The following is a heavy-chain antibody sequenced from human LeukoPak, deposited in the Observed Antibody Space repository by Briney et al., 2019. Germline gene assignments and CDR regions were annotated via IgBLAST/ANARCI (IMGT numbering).Heavy chain of an antibody. CDR3: AKEYCSSTSCYVYLDY. D-gene: IGHD2-2*01. CDR1: GFTFSSYG. V-gene: IGHV3-23*01. CDR2: ISGSGGST. J-gene: IGHJ4*02. Sequence: GGSLRLSCAASGFTFSSYGMHWVRQAPGKGLEWVSAISGSGGSTYYADSVKGRFTISRDNSKNTLYLQMNSLRAEGTAVYYCAKEYCSSTSCYVYLDYWGQGTLVTVSS.